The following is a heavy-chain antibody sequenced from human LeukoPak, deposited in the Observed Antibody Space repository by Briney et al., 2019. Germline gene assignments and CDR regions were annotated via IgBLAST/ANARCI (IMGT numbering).Heavy chain of an antibody. Sequence: SETLSLTXTVSGGSISSYCWSWIRQPPGKGLEWIGYIYYSGSTNYNPSLKSRVTISVDTSKNQFSLKLSSVTAADTAVYYCASGTGAFDIWGQGTMVTVSS. CDR1: GGSISSYC. J-gene: IGHJ3*02. CDR3: ASGTGAFDI. CDR2: IYYSGST. V-gene: IGHV4-59*01.